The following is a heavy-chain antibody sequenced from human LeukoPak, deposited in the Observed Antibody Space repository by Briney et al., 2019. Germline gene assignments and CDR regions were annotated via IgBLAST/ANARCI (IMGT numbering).Heavy chain of an antibody. CDR1: GYSFTSYW. V-gene: IGHV5-51*01. J-gene: IGHJ3*02. D-gene: IGHD1-14*01. Sequence: GESLKISCRGSGYSFTSYWIGWVRQMLGKGLEWMGIIYPGDSDTRYSPSFQGQVTISADKSISTAYLQWSSLKASDTAMYYCAITRSHDAFDIWGQGTMVTVSS. CDR2: IYPGDSDT. CDR3: AITRSHDAFDI.